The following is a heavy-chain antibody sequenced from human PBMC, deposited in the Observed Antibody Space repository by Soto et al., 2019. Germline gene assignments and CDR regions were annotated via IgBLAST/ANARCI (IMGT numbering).Heavy chain of an antibody. CDR3: AREIVVVPAAMSGY. V-gene: IGHV3-21*01. D-gene: IGHD2-2*01. CDR2: ISSSSSYI. J-gene: IGHJ4*02. CDR1: GFTFSSYS. Sequence: EVQLVESGGGLVKPGGSLRLSCAASGFTFSSYSMNWVRQAPGKGLEWVSSISSSSSYIYYADSVMGRFTISRDNAKNSLYLQMNSLRAEDTAVYYCAREIVVVPAAMSGYWGQGTLVTVSS.